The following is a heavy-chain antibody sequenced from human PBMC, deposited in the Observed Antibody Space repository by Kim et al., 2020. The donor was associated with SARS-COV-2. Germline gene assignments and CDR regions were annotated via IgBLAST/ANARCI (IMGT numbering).Heavy chain of an antibody. CDR2: ISGSGGST. V-gene: IGHV3-23*01. CDR1: GFTFSSYA. J-gene: IGHJ4*02. D-gene: IGHD5-18*01. Sequence: GGSLRLSCAASGFTFSSYAMSWVRQAPGKGLESVSAISGSGGSTYYADSVKGRFTISRDNSKNTLYLQMNSLRAEDTAVYYCAKVGIQLFRGYFDYWGQGTLVTVSS. CDR3: AKVGIQLFRGYFDY.